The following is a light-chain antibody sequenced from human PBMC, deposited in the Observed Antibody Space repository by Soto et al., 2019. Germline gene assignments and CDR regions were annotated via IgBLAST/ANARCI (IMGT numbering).Light chain of an antibody. CDR1: SSDVGGYNY. J-gene: IGLJ1*01. CDR3: CSYAGSYTRV. V-gene: IGLV2-11*01. CDR2: DVS. Sequence: QSLLTQPRSVSGSPGQSVTISCTGTSSDVGGYNYVSWYQQHPGKAPKLMIYDVSKRPSGVPDRFSGSKSGNTASLTISGLQAEDEADYYCCSYAGSYTRVFGTGTGHRP.